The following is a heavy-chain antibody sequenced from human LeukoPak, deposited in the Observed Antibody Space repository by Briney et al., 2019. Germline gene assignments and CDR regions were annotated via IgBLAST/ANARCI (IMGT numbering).Heavy chain of an antibody. V-gene: IGHV1-69*01. D-gene: IGHD6-19*01. Sequence: SVKVSCKASGGTFSSYAISWVRQAPGQGLEWMGGIIPIFGTANYAQKFQGRVTITADESTSTAYMELSSLRSEDTAVYYCARAVAVAGTDAEHYWDHWGQGTLVTVSS. J-gene: IGHJ4*02. CDR3: ARAVAVAGTDAEHYWDH. CDR2: IIPIFGTA. CDR1: GGTFSSYA.